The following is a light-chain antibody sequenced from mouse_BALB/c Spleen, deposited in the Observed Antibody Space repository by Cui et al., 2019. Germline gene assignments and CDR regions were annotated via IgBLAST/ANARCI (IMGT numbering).Light chain of an antibody. J-gene: IGKJ2*01. V-gene: IGKV8-28*01. CDR2: GAS. CDR1: QSLLNSGNQKNY. Sequence: DLVMTQSPFSLSVSAGEKVTMSCKSSQSLLNSGNQKNYLAWYQQKPGQPPKLLIYGASTRESGVPDRFTGSGSGTDFTLTISSVQAEDLAVYYCQNDHSYPYTFGGGTKLEIK. CDR3: QNDHSYPYT.